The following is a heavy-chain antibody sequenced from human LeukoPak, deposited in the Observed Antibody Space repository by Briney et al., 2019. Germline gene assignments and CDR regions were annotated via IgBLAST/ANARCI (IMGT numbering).Heavy chain of an antibody. Sequence: GGSLRLSCAASGFTFSNYGMSWVRQAPGKGLEWVANIKQDGSEKYYVDSVKGRFTISRDNAKNSLYLQMNSLRAEDTAVYYCAREGGDITMIVVAHAFDIWGQGTMVTVSS. J-gene: IGHJ3*02. V-gene: IGHV3-7*01. CDR3: AREGGDITMIVVAHAFDI. D-gene: IGHD3-22*01. CDR1: GFTFSNYG. CDR2: IKQDGSEK.